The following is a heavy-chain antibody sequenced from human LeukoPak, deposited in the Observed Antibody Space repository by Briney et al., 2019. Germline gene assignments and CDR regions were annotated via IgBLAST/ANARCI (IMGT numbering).Heavy chain of an antibody. Sequence: PGGSLRLSCAASGFTFNTYAMSWVRQAPGQGLEWVSSITISGSGTYYADSVKGRFTISRDNSKNTLYLQMNSLRAEDTAVYYCAKSGGYVVRPIDYWGQGTLVTVSS. CDR3: AKSGGYVVRPIDY. CDR1: GFTFNTYA. J-gene: IGHJ4*02. V-gene: IGHV3-23*01. CDR2: ITISGSGT. D-gene: IGHD5-12*01.